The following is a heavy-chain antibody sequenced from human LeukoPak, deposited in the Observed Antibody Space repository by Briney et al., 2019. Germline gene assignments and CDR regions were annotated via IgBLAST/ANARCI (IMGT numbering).Heavy chain of an antibody. V-gene: IGHV4-61*02. Sequence: SQTLSLTCTVSGGSISSGSYYWSWIRQPAGKGLEWIGRIYTSGSTNYNPSLKSRVTISVDTSKNQFSLKLSSVTAADTAVYYCARDCPWGFQNWFDPWGQGTLVTVSS. CDR3: ARDCPWGFQNWFDP. CDR1: GGSISSGSYY. CDR2: IYTSGST. J-gene: IGHJ5*02. D-gene: IGHD3-16*01.